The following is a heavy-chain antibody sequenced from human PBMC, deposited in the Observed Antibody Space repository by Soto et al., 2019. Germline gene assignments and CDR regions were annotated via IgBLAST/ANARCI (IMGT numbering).Heavy chain of an antibody. V-gene: IGHV1-18*01. CDR1: GYTFTNYG. CDR2: ISAYNGDT. Sequence: QVQLVQSGTEVKIPGASVKVSCKTSGYTFTNYGFIWVRQAPGQGLELMGWISAYNGDTNLPQNFQGRLTLTTDTSTSTASMELRSLRSDDTAVYYCARVPSYRPGDYWGQGTLVTVS. D-gene: IGHD3-10*01. CDR3: ARVPSYRPGDY. J-gene: IGHJ4*02.